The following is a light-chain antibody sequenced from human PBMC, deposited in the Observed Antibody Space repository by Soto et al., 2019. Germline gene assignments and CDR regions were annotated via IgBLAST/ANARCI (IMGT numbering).Light chain of an antibody. CDR1: QSVYSN. Sequence: EVLMTQSPATLSVSPGERVTLSCRASQSVYSNLAWYQQKPGQAPRLLIYGASTRATGLPARFSGSGSGTEFTLTISSLQSEDFAVYYGQKYNSWPLTFGGGTKVEIK. J-gene: IGKJ4*01. CDR3: QKYNSWPLT. CDR2: GAS. V-gene: IGKV3-15*01.